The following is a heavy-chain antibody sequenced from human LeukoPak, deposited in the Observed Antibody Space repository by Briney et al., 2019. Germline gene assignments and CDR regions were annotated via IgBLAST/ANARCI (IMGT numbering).Heavy chain of an antibody. V-gene: IGHV3-48*01. J-gene: IGHJ3*02. CDR2: ISSSSSTI. CDR3: AKERHRVLRYFDWLSTGDAFDI. D-gene: IGHD3-9*01. Sequence: GGSLRLSCAASGFTFSSYSMTWVRQAPGKGLEWVSYISSSSSTIYYADSVKGRFTISRDNAKNSLYLQMNSLRAEDTALYYCAKERHRVLRYFDWLSTGDAFDIWGQGTMVTVSS. CDR1: GFTFSSYS.